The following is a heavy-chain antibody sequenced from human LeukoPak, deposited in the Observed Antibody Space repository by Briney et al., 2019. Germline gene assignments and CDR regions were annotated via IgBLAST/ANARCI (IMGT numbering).Heavy chain of an antibody. CDR1: GGTFSSYA. J-gene: IGHJ6*02. D-gene: IGHD5-12*01. CDR2: IIPIFGTA. CDR3: ASSGSVSYSGYDSAYYYYGMDV. V-gene: IGHV1-69*13. Sequence: SVKVSCKASGGTFSSYAISWVRQAPGQGLEWMGVIIPIFGTANYAQKFQGRVTITADESTSTAYMELSSLRSEDTAVYYCASSGSVSYSGYDSAYYYYGMDVWGQGTTVTVSS.